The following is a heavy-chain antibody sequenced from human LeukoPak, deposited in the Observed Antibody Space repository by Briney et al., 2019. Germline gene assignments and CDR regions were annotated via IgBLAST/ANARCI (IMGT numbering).Heavy chain of an antibody. CDR3: ARGRIAVAAPADY. V-gene: IGHV4-34*01. CDR2: INHSGST. J-gene: IGHJ4*02. CDR1: GGSFSGYY. D-gene: IGHD6-19*01. Sequence: PSETLSLTCAVYGGSFSGYYWSWIRQPPGKGLEWIGEINHSGSTNYNPSLKSRVTISVDTSKNQFSLKLSSVTAADTAVYYRARGRIAVAAPADYWGQGTLVTVSP.